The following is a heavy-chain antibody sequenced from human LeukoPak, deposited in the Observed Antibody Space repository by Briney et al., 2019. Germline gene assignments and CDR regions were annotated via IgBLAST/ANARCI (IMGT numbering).Heavy chain of an antibody. D-gene: IGHD1-26*01. J-gene: IGHJ4*02. V-gene: IGHV4-31*03. CDR3: ARDSSGKIDY. CDR2: IYYSGTT. Sequence: PSETLSLTCTVSGDSLSSGGHYWSWIRQHPGTGLEWIGYIYYSGTTYYNPSLKSRITISVDMSKNQFSLKVSSVTAAETAVYYCARDSSGKIDYWGQGTLVTVSS. CDR1: GDSLSSGGHY.